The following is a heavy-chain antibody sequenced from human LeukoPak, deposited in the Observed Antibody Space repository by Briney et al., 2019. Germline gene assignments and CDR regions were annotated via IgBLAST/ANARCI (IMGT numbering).Heavy chain of an antibody. Sequence: SETLSLTCAVYGGSFSGYYWSWIRQPPGKGLEWIGEINHSGSTNYNPSLKSRVTISVDTSKNQLSLKLSSVTAADTAVYYCARDSGRITIFGVVTPSDAFDIWGQGTMVTVSS. CDR3: ARDSGRITIFGVVTPSDAFDI. CDR2: INHSGST. CDR1: GGSFSGYY. D-gene: IGHD3-3*01. J-gene: IGHJ3*02. V-gene: IGHV4-34*01.